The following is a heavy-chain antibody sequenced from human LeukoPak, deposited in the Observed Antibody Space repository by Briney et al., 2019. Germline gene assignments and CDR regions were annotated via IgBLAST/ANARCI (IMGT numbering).Heavy chain of an antibody. J-gene: IGHJ4*02. V-gene: IGHV3-21*01. D-gene: IGHD3-3*01. CDR3: ARFSEGLHPDFDY. Sequence: PGGSLRLSCAAFGFTFSSYCMNWVRQAPGKWLEWVSSISSSSSYIYYADPVKGRFTISRDNAKNSLYLPMNSLRDEDTAVYYCARFSEGLHPDFDYWGQGTLVTVSS. CDR2: ISSSSSYI. CDR1: GFTFSSYC.